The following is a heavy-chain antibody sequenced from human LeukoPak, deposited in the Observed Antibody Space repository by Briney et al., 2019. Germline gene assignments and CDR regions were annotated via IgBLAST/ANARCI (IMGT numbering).Heavy chain of an antibody. CDR3: AKDRTVGASYWYFDL. J-gene: IGHJ2*01. CDR2: INSDGSWT. D-gene: IGHD1-26*01. V-gene: IGHV3-74*01. CDR1: GNYW. Sequence: GGSLRLSCAASGNYWMHWVRQAPGKGLVWVSHINSDGSWTSYADSVKGRFTISRDSSKNTLFLHMNTLRAEDTAIYYCAKDRTVGASYWYFDLWGRGTLVTVSS.